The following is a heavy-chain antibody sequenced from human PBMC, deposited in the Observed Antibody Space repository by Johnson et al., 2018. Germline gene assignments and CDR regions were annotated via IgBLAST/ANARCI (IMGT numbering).Heavy chain of an antibody. J-gene: IGHJ3*02. Sequence: VQLVQSGGGLVQPGGSLRLSCEVSGFTFSNYWMNWVRQASGKGLEWVATIKEDGSEKYYMDSVTGRFTISRDNSKNSLFLQLDSLRPEDTAVYFCAIRPHGVYMNFWPALGGFDIGGRGTTVSVSS. CDR3: AIRPHGVYMNFWPALGGFDI. CDR2: IKEDGSEK. CDR1: GFTFSNYW. D-gene: IGHD3-3*01. V-gene: IGHV3-7*01.